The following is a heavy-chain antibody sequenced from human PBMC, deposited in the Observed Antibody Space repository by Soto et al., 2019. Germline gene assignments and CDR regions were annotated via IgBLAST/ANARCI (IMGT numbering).Heavy chain of an antibody. Sequence: QVQLQESGPGLVKPSETLSLTCTVSGASVSSGNYYWSWIRQPPGKGLECIGYISYSGSTNYNPSLQSRVTISIDTSKNQFSLKLSSVTAADTAVYYCARGRGSYYAYWGQGTLVTVSS. CDR1: GASVSSGNYY. CDR3: ARGRGSYYAY. D-gene: IGHD1-26*01. J-gene: IGHJ4*02. CDR2: ISYSGST. V-gene: IGHV4-61*01.